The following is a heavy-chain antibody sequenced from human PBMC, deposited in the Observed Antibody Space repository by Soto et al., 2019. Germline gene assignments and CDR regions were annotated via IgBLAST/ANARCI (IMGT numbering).Heavy chain of an antibody. CDR1: GFTFSSYA. CDR3: AREWYDYGDYGGAFDI. Sequence: GGSLRLSCAASGFTFSSYAMSWVRQAPGKGLEWVSGISGSGGSTYYADSVKGRFTISRDNSKNTLYLQMNSLRAEDTAVYYCAREWYDYGDYGGAFDIWGQRTMVTVSS. D-gene: IGHD4-17*01. J-gene: IGHJ3*02. CDR2: ISGSGGST. V-gene: IGHV3-23*01.